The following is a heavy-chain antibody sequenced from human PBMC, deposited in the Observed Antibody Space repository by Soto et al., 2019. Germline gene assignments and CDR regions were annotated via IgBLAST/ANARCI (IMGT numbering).Heavy chain of an antibody. Sequence: SEILSLTCTVSGGSISSYYLSWIRQPPGKGLQWIGYIYYSGSTNYNPSLKSRVTISVDTSKNQFSLKLSSVTAADTAVYYCARRYGTSMDVWGQGTTVTVSS. V-gene: IGHV4-59*01. D-gene: IGHD5-18*01. CDR3: ARRYGTSMDV. CDR2: IYYSGST. J-gene: IGHJ6*02. CDR1: GGSISSYY.